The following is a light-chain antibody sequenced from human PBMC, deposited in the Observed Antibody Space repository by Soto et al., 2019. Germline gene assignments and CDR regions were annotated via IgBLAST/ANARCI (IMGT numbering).Light chain of an antibody. CDR1: ESIGAW. CDR2: DAS. V-gene: IGKV1-5*01. J-gene: IGKJ2*01. Sequence: DIQMTQSPFTLSASVGERVTITCRASESIGAWLAWYQQKPGKAPKLLISDASILEIGVPSRFSGSASGTQFTLTISSLQPDDFATYFCQQYNNYPYTFGQGTKLEFE. CDR3: QQYNNYPYT.